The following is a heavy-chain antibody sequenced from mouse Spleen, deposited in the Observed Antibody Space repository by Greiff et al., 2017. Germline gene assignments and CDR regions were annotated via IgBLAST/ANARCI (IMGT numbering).Heavy chain of an antibody. CDR2: ISYDGSN. Sequence: ESGPGLVKPSQSLSLTCSVTGYSITSGYYWNWIRQFPGNKLEWMGYISYDGSNNYNPSLKNRISITRDTSKNQFFLKLNSVTTEDTATYYCAREGVYGNYGYFDVWGAGTTVTVSS. CDR1: GYSITSGYY. D-gene: IGHD2-1*01. J-gene: IGHJ1*01. V-gene: IGHV3-6*01. CDR3: AREGVYGNYGYFDV.